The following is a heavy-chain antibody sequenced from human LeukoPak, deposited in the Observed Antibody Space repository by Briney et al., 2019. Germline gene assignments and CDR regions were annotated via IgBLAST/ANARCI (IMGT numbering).Heavy chain of an antibody. Sequence: ASVKVSCKASGYTFTGYYMHWVRQAPGQGLEWMGWINPNSGGTNYAQKLQGRVTMTTDTSTSTAYMELRRLRSDDTAVYYCAREIRYDFWSGYYSLLYYYYYMDVWGKGTTVTVSS. V-gene: IGHV1-2*02. CDR1: GYTFTGYY. CDR3: AREIRYDFWSGYYSLLYYYYYMDV. CDR2: INPNSGGT. J-gene: IGHJ6*03. D-gene: IGHD3-3*01.